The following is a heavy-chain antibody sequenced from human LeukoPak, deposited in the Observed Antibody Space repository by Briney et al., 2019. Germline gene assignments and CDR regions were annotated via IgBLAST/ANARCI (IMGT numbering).Heavy chain of an antibody. J-gene: IGHJ4*02. D-gene: IGHD4-23*01. CDR2: ISGSGDRT. Sequence: GGSLRLSCAASGFTFNSNAMSWVRQAPGKGLEWVSAISGSGDRTYYADSVKGRFTISRDNAKNSLYLQMNSLRDEDTAMYYCSTDDYGGDFASWGQGTLVTVSS. CDR3: STDDYGGDFAS. CDR1: GFTFNSNA. V-gene: IGHV3-23*01.